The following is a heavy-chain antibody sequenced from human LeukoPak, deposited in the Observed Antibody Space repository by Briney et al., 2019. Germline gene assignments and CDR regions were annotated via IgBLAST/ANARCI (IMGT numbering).Heavy chain of an antibody. CDR3: ARGGRSDIVATGGLTDI. CDR2: IYHSGGT. V-gene: IGHV4-38-2*02. D-gene: IGHD5-12*01. J-gene: IGHJ3*02. Sequence: RSSETLSLTCTVSGYSISSGYYWGWIRQPPGKGLEWIGSIYHSGGTYYNPSLKSRVTISVDTSKNQFSLKLSSVTAADTAVYYCARGGRSDIVATGGLTDIWGQGTMVTVSS. CDR1: GYSISSGYY.